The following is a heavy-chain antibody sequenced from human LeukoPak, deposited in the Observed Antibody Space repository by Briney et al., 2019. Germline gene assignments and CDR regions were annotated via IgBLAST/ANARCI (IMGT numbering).Heavy chain of an antibody. V-gene: IGHV3-23*01. CDR2: ISGSGGST. CDR3: AKSLPASGADY. J-gene: IGHJ4*02. D-gene: IGHD6-13*01. Sequence: GGSLRLSCAASGFTFSSYAMSWVRQAPGKGLEWVSAISGSGGSTYYADSVKGRFTISRDNSKNTLYLQMYSLRAEDTGLYYCAKSLPASGADYWGQGTLVTVSS. CDR1: GFTFSSYA.